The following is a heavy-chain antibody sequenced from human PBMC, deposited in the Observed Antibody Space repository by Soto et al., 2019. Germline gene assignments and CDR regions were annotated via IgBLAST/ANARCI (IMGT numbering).Heavy chain of an antibody. CDR3: ARHDNAAQQLVDY. Sequence: GESLKISCKGSGYSFTSYWISWVRQMPGKGLEWMGRIDPSDSYTNYSPSFQGHVTISADXXIXXXYXQXXXLXASDTAMYYCARHDNAAQQLVDYWGQGTLVTVSS. V-gene: IGHV5-10-1*01. CDR2: IDPSDSYT. CDR1: GYSFTSYW. D-gene: IGHD6-13*01. J-gene: IGHJ4*02.